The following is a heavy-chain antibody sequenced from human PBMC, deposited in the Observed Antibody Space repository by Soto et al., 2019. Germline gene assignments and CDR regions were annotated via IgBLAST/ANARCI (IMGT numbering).Heavy chain of an antibody. CDR3: ARSTHYYYIMDV. CDR1: GYTFTCYY. V-gene: IGHV1-2*04. J-gene: IGHJ6*02. CDR2: INPNSGGT. Sequence: QVQLVQSGAEVKKPGASVKVSCKASGYTFTCYYMHWVRQAPGQVLEWMGWINPNSGGTNYAQKFQAWVTMTRDTSISTAYMELSRPRSDDTAVYYCARSTHYYYIMDVWGQGTTVTVSS.